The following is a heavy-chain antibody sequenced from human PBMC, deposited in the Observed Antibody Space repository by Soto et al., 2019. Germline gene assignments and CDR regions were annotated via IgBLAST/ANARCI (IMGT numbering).Heavy chain of an antibody. D-gene: IGHD3-22*01. Sequence: QVQLVESGGGVVQPGRSLRLSCAASGFTFSSYAMHWVRQAPGKGLEWVAVISYDGSNKYYADSVKGRFTISRDNSKNTLYLQMNSLRAEDTAVYYCARVTEPYYDSSGYPDYWGQGTLVTVSS. CDR3: ARVTEPYYDSSGYPDY. CDR2: ISYDGSNK. J-gene: IGHJ4*02. CDR1: GFTFSSYA. V-gene: IGHV3-30-3*01.